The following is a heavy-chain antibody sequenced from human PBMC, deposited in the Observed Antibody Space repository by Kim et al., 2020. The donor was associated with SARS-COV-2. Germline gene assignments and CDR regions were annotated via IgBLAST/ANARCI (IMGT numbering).Heavy chain of an antibody. D-gene: IGHD6-13*01. Sequence: TYYNPSLKSRVTISVDTSKNQFSRKLSSVTAADTAVYYCARVDSSSLMDVWGQGTTVTVSS. CDR2: T. J-gene: IGHJ6*02. V-gene: IGHV4-39*07. CDR3: ARVDSSSLMDV.